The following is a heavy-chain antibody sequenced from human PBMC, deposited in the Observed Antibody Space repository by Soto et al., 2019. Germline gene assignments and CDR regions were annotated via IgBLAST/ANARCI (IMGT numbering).Heavy chain of an antibody. CDR2: IWYDGSNK. Sequence: QVQLVESGGGVVQPGRSLRLSCAASGFTFSSYGMHWVRQAPGKGLEWVAVIWYDGSNKYYADYVKGRLTISRDNSKNTLYVQMNSLRAEDTAVYYCAREGTYCSGVSCYPHFDYCGQGTLVTVST. CDR3: AREGTYCSGVSCYPHFDY. V-gene: IGHV3-33*01. J-gene: IGHJ4*02. D-gene: IGHD2-15*01. CDR1: GFTFSSYG.